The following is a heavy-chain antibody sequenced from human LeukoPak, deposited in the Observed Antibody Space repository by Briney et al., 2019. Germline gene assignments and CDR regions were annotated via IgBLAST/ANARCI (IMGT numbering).Heavy chain of an antibody. CDR2: ISSSSSYI. D-gene: IGHD5-12*01. J-gene: IGHJ6*04. CDR1: GFTFSSYS. V-gene: IGHV3-21*01. CDR3: ARDQWVATIKGNSYYGMDV. Sequence: PGGSLRLSCAASGFTFSSYSMNWVRQAPGKGLEWVSSISSSSSYIYYADSVKGRFTISRDNAKNSLYLQMNSLRAEDTAVYYCARDQWVATIKGNSYYGMDVWGKGTTVTVSS.